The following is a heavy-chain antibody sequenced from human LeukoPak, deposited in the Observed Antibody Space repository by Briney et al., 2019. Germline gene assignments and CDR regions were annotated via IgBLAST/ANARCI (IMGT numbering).Heavy chain of an antibody. V-gene: IGHV3-7*01. J-gene: IGHJ4*02. CDR3: AREGSSGSDYFDY. CDR1: GFTFSSYW. Sequence: GGSLRLSCAASGFTFSSYWMSWVRQAPGKGLEWVANINQDGSEKYYVDSVKGRFTISRDNAKNSLYLQMNSLRAEDTAVYYCAREGSSGSDYFDYWGQGTLVTVSS. D-gene: IGHD6-19*01. CDR2: INQDGSEK.